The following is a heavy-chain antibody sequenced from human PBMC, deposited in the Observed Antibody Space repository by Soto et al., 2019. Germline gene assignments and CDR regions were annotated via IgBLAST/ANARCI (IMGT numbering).Heavy chain of an antibody. D-gene: IGHD6-19*01. CDR1: GFTFSNYW. CDR2: INSDGSST. V-gene: IGHV3-74*01. CDR3: ARDPAPIGWYDY. Sequence: GGSLRLSCAASGFTFSNYWMHWVRQVPGKGLVWVSRINSDGSSTLYADSVKGRFTISRDNAKNTLYLHMNSLRAEDTAVYYCARDPAPIGWYDYWGQGTLVTVPQ. J-gene: IGHJ4*02.